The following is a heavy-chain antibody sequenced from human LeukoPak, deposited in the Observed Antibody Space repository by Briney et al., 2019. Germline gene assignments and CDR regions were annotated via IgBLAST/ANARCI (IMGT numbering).Heavy chain of an antibody. V-gene: IGHV4-30-2*01. CDR2: IYHSGST. CDR3: ASRFLFGVVTGPEDYYYMDV. Sequence: PSQTLSLTCTVSGGSISSGSYYWSWIRQPPGEGLEWIGYIYHSGSTYYNPSLKSRVTISVDRSKNQFSLKLSSVTDADTAVYYCASRFLFGVVTGPEDYYYMDVWGKGTTVTVSS. CDR1: GGSISSGSYY. D-gene: IGHD3-3*01. J-gene: IGHJ6*03.